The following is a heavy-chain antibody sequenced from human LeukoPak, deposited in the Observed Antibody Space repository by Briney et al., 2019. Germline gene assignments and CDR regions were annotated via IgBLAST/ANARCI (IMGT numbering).Heavy chain of an antibody. CDR1: GFTFSSYG. D-gene: IGHD6-19*01. J-gene: IGHJ4*02. CDR2: IWYDGSNK. Sequence: GGSLRLSCAASGFTFSSYGMHWVRQAPGKGLEWVAVIWYDGSNKYYADSVKGRFTISRDNSKNTLYLQMNSLRAEDTAVYYCARDGERGWYIGNYFDYWGQGTLVTVSS. V-gene: IGHV3-33*01. CDR3: ARDGERGWYIGNYFDY.